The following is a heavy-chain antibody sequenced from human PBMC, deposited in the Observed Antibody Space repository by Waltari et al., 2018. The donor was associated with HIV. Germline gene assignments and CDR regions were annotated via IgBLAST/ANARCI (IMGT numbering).Heavy chain of an antibody. CDR1: GFTFSRHS. CDR3: ARDGYCSSTSCYLGLYYYGMDV. J-gene: IGHJ6*02. D-gene: IGHD2-2*03. Sequence: EVQLVESGGGLVQPGGSLRLSCAASGFTFSRHSMNWVRQDPGKGLEWVSYISSSSRTIYYADSVKGRFTISRDNAKNSLYLQMNSLRAEDTAVYYCARDGYCSSTSCYLGLYYYGMDVWGQGTTVTVSS. CDR2: ISSSSRTI. V-gene: IGHV3-48*01.